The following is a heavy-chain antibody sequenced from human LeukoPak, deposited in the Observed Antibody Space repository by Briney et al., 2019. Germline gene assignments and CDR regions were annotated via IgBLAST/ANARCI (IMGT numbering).Heavy chain of an antibody. D-gene: IGHD6-13*01. J-gene: IGHJ4*02. CDR2: IKQAGSGK. V-gene: IGHV3-7*01. CDR1: VVTFSTYW. CDR3: ARDSAGNDY. Sequence: VGSLRLSCAASVVTFSTYWMSWVRQAPGKGLEWVCNIKQAGSGKYYVDSVKGRFTISRENAKNSLYLQMNSLRAEDTAMYYCARDSAGNDYWGQGTLVTVSS.